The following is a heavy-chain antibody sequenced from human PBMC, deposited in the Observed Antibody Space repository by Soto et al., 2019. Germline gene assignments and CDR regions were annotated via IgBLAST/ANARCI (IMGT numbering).Heavy chain of an antibody. V-gene: IGHV4-59*01. D-gene: IGHD1-1*01. CDR2: ISDSGSS. J-gene: IGHJ2*01. CDR3: ARVWRRGWHFDL. Sequence: QVQLQESGPGLVKPSETLSLTCTVSGGSISSYYWSWIRQPPGKGLEWIGYISDSGSSTYSPSLKSRLTISVDASKNQVSLNLTPVTAADTAVYYCARVWRRGWHFDLWGRGTLATVSS. CDR1: GGSISSYY.